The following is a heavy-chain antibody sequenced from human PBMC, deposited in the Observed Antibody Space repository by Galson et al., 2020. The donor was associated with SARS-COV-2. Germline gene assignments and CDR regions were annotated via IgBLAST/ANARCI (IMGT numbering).Heavy chain of an antibody. D-gene: IGHD6-19*01. V-gene: IGHV4-39*07. CDR2: VLNSGTT. Sequence: SQTLSLTCTVSGGTIRSSNYYWGWIRQPPGKGLEWIGSVLNSGTTHYSPSLQSRVTISVDTSKNQFSLNLNSVTAADTAMYYCARDATSSGWYNWFDPWGQGTLVTVSS. CDR3: ARDATSSGWYNWFDP. J-gene: IGHJ5*02. CDR1: GGTIRSSNYY.